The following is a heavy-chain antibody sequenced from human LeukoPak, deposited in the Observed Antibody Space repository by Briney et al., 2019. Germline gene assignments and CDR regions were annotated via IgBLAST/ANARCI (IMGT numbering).Heavy chain of an antibody. J-gene: IGHJ3*02. CDR3: ARDLPEGAFDI. V-gene: IGHV3-7*01. CDR1: GFTFSSYC. CDR2: IKQDGSEK. Sequence: PGGSLRLSCAASGFTFSSYCMSWVSQAPGKGLEGVANIKQDGSEKYYVDSVKGRFTISRDNAKNSLYLQMNSLRAEDTAVYYCARDLPEGAFDIWGQGTMVTVSS.